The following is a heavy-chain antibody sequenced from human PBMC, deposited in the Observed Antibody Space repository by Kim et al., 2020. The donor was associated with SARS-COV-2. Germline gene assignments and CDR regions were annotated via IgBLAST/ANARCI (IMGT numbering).Heavy chain of an antibody. J-gene: IGHJ6*02. CDR1: GFTVNTNY. CDR2: IYSGGDT. CDR3: SRSYALDV. V-gene: IGHV3-53*04. Sequence: GGSLRLSCAASGFTVNTNYMNWVRQAPGKGLEWVSVIYSGGDTYYADSVKGRFTISRHTFKNTGYLQMNSLRSDDTAVYYCSRSYALDVWGQGTTVTVSS.